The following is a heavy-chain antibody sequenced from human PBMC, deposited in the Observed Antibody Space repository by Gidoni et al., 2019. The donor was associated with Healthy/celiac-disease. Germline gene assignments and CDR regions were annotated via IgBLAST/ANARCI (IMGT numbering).Heavy chain of an antibody. Sequence: VQLVESGGGVVQPGGSLRLSCAASGFTFSSYGMHWVRQAPGKGLEWVAFIRYDGSNKYYADSVKGRFTISRDNSKNTLYLQMNSLRAEDTAVYYCAKERYDSSGSDYWGQGTLVTVSS. D-gene: IGHD3-22*01. V-gene: IGHV3-30*02. CDR3: AKERYDSSGSDY. CDR1: GFTFSSYG. J-gene: IGHJ4*02. CDR2: IRYDGSNK.